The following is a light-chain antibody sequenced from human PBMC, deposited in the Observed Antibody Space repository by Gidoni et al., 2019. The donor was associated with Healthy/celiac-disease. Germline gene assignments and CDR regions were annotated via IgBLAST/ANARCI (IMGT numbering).Light chain of an antibody. CDR1: QGISSY. V-gene: IGKV1-8*01. J-gene: IGKJ1*01. Sequence: AIRMTQSPSSLSASTGDRATIPCRASQGISSYLAWYQQKPGKAPKLLIYAASTLQSGVPSRFSGSGSGTDFTLTISCLQSEDFATYYCQQYYSYPRTFGQGTKVEIK. CDR3: QQYYSYPRT. CDR2: AAS.